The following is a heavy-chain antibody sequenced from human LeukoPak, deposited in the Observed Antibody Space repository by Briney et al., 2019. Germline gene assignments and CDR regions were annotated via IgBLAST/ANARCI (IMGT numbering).Heavy chain of an antibody. CDR2: ISYSGST. V-gene: IGHV4-59*01. CDR3: ARGNAD. Sequence: KPSETLSLTCTVSGGSINSYYWSWIRQTPGKGLEWIGYISYSGSTNCNPSLKSRVTISLGTSKNQFFLKLNSVTAADTALYYCARGNADWGQGTLVTVSS. J-gene: IGHJ4*02. CDR1: GGSINSYY.